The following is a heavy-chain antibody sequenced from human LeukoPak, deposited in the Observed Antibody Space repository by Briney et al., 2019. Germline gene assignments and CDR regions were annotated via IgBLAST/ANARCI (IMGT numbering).Heavy chain of an antibody. CDR1: GGSFSGYY. Sequence: ETLSLTCAVYGGSFSGYYWSWIRQPPGKGLEWIGEINHSGSTNYNPSLRSRVTISVDTSKNQFSLKLSSVTAADTAVYYCALYCSSTSCYTAFDYWGQGTLVTVSS. CDR2: INHSGST. V-gene: IGHV4-34*01. D-gene: IGHD2-2*02. J-gene: IGHJ4*02. CDR3: ALYCSSTSCYTAFDY.